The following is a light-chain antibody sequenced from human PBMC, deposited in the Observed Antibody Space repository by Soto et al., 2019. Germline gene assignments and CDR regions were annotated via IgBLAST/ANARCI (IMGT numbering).Light chain of an antibody. CDR2: AAS. V-gene: IGKV3-20*01. CDR3: HQYHSPPQT. Sequence: IVLVQSAGTLSLSPGERATLSCMASQTMTRAYVAWYQQKPGQAPRLLIYAASYRATGISDKFSGSGSGTDFSLTISRLEHEDSAVYYCHQYHSPPQTFGQGTKVDIK. CDR1: QTMTRAY. J-gene: IGKJ2*01.